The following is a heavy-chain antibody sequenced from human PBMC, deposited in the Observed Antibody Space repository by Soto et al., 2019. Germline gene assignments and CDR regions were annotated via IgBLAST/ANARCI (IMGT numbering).Heavy chain of an antibody. D-gene: IGHD6-13*01. CDR2: ISGSGGST. V-gene: IGHV3-23*01. J-gene: IGHJ6*02. CDR3: ARDPRRGVTAARKSYGMEG. CDR1: GLPFSSYA. Sequence: GVSLRLSWASSGLPFSSYAMSWVRQAPGKGLEWVSAISGSGGSTYYADSVKGRFTISRDNSKNTLYLQMNSLRAEDTAIYYCARDPRRGVTAARKSYGMEGWGPAIKVTV.